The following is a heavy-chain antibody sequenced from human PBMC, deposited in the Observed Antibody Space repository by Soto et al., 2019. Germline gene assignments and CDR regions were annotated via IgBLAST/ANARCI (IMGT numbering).Heavy chain of an antibody. Sequence: QVQLVESGGGVVQPGRSLRLSCAASGFTFSSYGMHWVRQAPGKGLEWVAVIWYDGSNKYYADSVKGRFTISRDNSKNTLYLQMNSLRAEDTAVYYCARDGAVLSGNFDYWGQGTLVTVSS. CDR2: IWYDGSNK. CDR1: GFTFSSYG. D-gene: IGHD3-16*01. CDR3: ARDGAVLSGNFDY. V-gene: IGHV3-33*01. J-gene: IGHJ4*02.